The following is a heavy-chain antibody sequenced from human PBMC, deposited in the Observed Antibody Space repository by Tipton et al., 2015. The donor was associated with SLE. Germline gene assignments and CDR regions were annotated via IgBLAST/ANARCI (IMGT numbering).Heavy chain of an antibody. Sequence: SLRLSCAASGFTFRTYGMNWVRQAPGKGLEWVAFIRYDGSNKYYADSVRGRFTISRDNPENTLFLQMNSLRPEDTAVYYCLRGFSTTNFAYYFDFWGQGTLVTVSS. V-gene: IGHV3-30*02. CDR3: LRGFSTTNFAYYFDF. CDR1: GFTFRTYG. CDR2: IRYDGSNK. D-gene: IGHD3-10*01. J-gene: IGHJ4*02.